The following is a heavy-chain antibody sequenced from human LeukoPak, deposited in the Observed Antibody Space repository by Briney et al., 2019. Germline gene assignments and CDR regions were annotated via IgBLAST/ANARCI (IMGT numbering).Heavy chain of an antibody. CDR2: ISGSGGST. D-gene: IGHD3-22*01. CDR1: GFTFSSYA. Sequence: GGSLRLSCAASGFTFSSYAMSWVRQAPRKGLEWVSAISGSGGSTYYADSVKGRFTISRDNSKNTLYLQMNSLRAEDTAVYYCAKIVAPYYDSSGYTIDYWGQGTLVTVSS. V-gene: IGHV3-23*01. CDR3: AKIVAPYYDSSGYTIDY. J-gene: IGHJ4*02.